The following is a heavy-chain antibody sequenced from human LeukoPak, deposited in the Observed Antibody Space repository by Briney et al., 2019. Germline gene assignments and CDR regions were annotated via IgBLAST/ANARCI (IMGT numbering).Heavy chain of an antibody. CDR1: GGSISSYY. CDR3: ASGGYSYGYGYYFDY. D-gene: IGHD5-18*01. V-gene: IGHV4-59*01. Sequence: PSETLSLTCTVSGGSISSYYWSWIRQPPGKGLEWIGHIYYSGSTNYNPSLKSRVTISVDTSKNQFSLKLSSVTAADTAVYYCASGGYSYGYGYYFDYWGQGTLVTVSS. CDR2: IYYSGST. J-gene: IGHJ4*02.